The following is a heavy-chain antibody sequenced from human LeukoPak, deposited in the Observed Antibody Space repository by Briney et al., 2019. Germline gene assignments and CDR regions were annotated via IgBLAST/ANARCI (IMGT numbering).Heavy chain of an antibody. D-gene: IGHD2-15*01. V-gene: IGHV3-7*01. J-gene: IGHJ4*02. Sequence: GGSLRLSCAASGFTFRNYWMGWVRQAPGKGLEWVANTKPDGSAEYYADSVRGRFTTSRDNAKNFLYLQMNRLRAEDTAVYYCERDGGLNTNFDYWGQGTLVTVSS. CDR3: ERDGGLNTNFDY. CDR1: GFTFRNYW. CDR2: TKPDGSAE.